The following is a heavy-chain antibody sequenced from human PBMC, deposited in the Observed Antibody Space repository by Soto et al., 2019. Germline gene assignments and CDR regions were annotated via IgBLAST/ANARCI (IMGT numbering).Heavy chain of an antibody. Sequence: EVQLVESGGGLVKPGGSLRLSCAASGFTFSSYSMNWVHQAPGKGLEWVSSISSSSSYIYYADSVKGRFTISRDNAKNSLYLQMNSLRAEDTAVYYCARDLGGDCSSTSCHGWGQGTLVTVSS. CDR1: GFTFSSYS. D-gene: IGHD2-2*01. CDR3: ARDLGGDCSSTSCHG. CDR2: ISSSSSYI. V-gene: IGHV3-21*01. J-gene: IGHJ4*02.